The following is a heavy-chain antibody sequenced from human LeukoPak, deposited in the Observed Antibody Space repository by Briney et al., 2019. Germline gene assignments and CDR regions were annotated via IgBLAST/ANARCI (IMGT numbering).Heavy chain of an antibody. CDR1: GGSVSNNH. V-gene: IGHV4-59*08. Sequence: SETLSLTCTVSGGSVSNNHWSWIRQSTEKGLEWIGYAYDSGISNYNPSLESRVTLSVDTSKNQFSLRLTSVTATDTAVYYCARQGVVGATGFDFWGQGILVTVSS. J-gene: IGHJ4*02. D-gene: IGHD1-26*01. CDR2: AYDSGIS. CDR3: ARQGVVGATGFDF.